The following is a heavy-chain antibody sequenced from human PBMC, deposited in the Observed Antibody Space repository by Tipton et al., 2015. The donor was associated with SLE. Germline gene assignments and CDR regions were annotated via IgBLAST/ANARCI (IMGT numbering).Heavy chain of an antibody. CDR2: IYYSGST. V-gene: IGHV4-39*07. D-gene: IGHD6-19*01. Sequence: TLSLTCTVSGGSVSSGSYYWGWIRQPPGKGLEWIGSIYYSGSTYYNPSLKSRVTISVDTSKNQFSLKLSSVTAADTAVYYCARDKGIAVGRFDPWGQGTLVTVSS. J-gene: IGHJ5*02. CDR1: GGSVSSGSYY. CDR3: ARDKGIAVGRFDP.